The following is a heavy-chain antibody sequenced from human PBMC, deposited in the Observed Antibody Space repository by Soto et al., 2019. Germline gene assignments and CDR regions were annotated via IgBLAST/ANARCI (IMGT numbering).Heavy chain of an antibody. CDR3: ARGGITIFGVVEAYYGMDV. CDR1: GGTFNSYA. V-gene: IGHV1-69*12. CDR2: IIPIFGTA. J-gene: IGHJ6*02. D-gene: IGHD3-3*01. Sequence: QVQLVQSGAEVKKPGSSVKVSCKASGGTFNSYAISWVRQAPGQGLEWMGGIIPIFGTANYAQKFQGRVTITADESTSTAYMELSSLRSEDTAVYYCARGGITIFGVVEAYYGMDVWGQGTTVTVSS.